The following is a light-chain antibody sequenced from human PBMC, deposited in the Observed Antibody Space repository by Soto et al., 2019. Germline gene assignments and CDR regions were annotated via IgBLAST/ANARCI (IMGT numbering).Light chain of an antibody. CDR3: TSYTPNTPVV. Sequence: QSALTQPAAVSGPPGQSITISCTGTSSDVGRYNYVSWYQQHSGKAPKLVIYEVRNWPSGISNRFSAANSGNTASLTIYGLQSDDEDADYCTSYTPNTPVVFGGGTQLTV. J-gene: IGLJ2*01. CDR1: SSDVGRYNY. CDR2: EVR. V-gene: IGLV2-14*01.